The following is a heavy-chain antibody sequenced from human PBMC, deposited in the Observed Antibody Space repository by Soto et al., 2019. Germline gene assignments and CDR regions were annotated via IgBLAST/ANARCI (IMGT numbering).Heavy chain of an antibody. CDR3: ARDLTSCDY. Sequence: QVQLVQSGAEVKNPGASVKLSCKASGYIFTNYYIHWVRQAPGQGLEWMAIINPSGGSTNYAQKFQGRVTLARDTFTNTVYMELSSLRSEDTAIYYCARDLTSCDYWGQGTLVTVSS. V-gene: IGHV1-46*01. CDR1: GYIFTNYY. D-gene: IGHD7-27*01. CDR2: INPSGGST. J-gene: IGHJ4*02.